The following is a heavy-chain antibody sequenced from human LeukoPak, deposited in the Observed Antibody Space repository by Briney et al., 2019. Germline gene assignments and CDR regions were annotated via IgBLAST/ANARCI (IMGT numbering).Heavy chain of an antibody. CDR1: GFTFGTFA. CDR3: ARSAIFGVIIGGWFDP. D-gene: IGHD3-3*01. CDR2: ISYDGSNK. Sequence: GRSLRLSCAASGFTFGTFAIHWVRKAPGKGMEWVAVISYDGSNKYYADSVKGRFTISRDNSKNTLYPQMNSLRAEDTAVYYCARSAIFGVIIGGWFDPWGQGTLVTVSS. J-gene: IGHJ5*02. V-gene: IGHV3-30-3*01.